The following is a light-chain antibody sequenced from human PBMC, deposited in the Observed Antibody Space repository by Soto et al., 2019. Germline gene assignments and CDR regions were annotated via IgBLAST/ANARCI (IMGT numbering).Light chain of an antibody. J-gene: IGKJ5*01. Sequence: DIQMTQSPSSLSASVGDRVTITCRASQSISSYLNWYQQKPGKAPKLLIYAASSLQSGVPARFSGSGSGTDFTLTISSLQPEDFVTYYCQQSYSTPIIFGQGTRLEIK. CDR2: AAS. V-gene: IGKV1-39*01. CDR3: QQSYSTPII. CDR1: QSISSY.